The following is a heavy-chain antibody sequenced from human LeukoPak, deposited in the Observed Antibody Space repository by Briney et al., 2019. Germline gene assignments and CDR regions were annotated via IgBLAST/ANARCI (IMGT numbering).Heavy chain of an antibody. CDR3: ARRDGSAWYYFDY. J-gene: IGHJ4*02. Sequence: GESLKISCKSSVDSFTTYWIAWVRQMPGKGLGWLGIIYPGDSDTRYSPSFQGQVTISSDKSINTAYLQWSCLKASDTAMYYCARRDGSAWYYFDYWGLGTLVTVSS. CDR1: VDSFTTYW. CDR2: IYPGDSDT. V-gene: IGHV5-51*01. D-gene: IGHD6-19*01.